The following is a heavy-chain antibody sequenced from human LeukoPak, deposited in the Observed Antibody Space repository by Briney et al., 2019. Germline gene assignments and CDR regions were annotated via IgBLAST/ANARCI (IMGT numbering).Heavy chain of an antibody. Sequence: ASVKVSCKASGYTFTSYAMHWVRQAPGQRLEWMGWINASNGNTKYSQKFQGRVTMTRDTSISTAYMELSRLRSDDTAVYCCARSRGESIAAAGNPFDYWGQGTLVTVSS. J-gene: IGHJ4*02. V-gene: IGHV1-3*01. D-gene: IGHD6-13*01. CDR1: GYTFTSYA. CDR3: ARSRGESIAAAGNPFDY. CDR2: INASNGNT.